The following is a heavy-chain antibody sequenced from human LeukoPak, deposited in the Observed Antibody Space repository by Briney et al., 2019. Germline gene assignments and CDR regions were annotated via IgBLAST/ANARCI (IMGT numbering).Heavy chain of an antibody. CDR3: ARGRSSSWENWFDP. CDR1: GGSFSGYY. J-gene: IGHJ5*02. CDR2: IYYSGST. D-gene: IGHD6-13*01. Sequence: SETLSLTCAVYGGSFSGYYWSWIRQPPGKGLEWIGYIYYSGSTNYNPSLKSRVTISVDTSKNQFSLKLSSVTAADTAVYYCARGRSSSWENWFDPWGQGTLVTVSS. V-gene: IGHV4-59*01.